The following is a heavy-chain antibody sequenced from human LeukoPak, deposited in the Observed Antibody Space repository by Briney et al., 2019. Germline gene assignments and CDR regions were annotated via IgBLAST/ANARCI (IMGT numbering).Heavy chain of an antibody. D-gene: IGHD5-24*01. Sequence: PVKVSCKASGGTFSSYAISWVRQAPGQGLEWMGGIIPIFGTANYAQKFQGRVTITADESTSTAYMELSSLRSEDTAVYYCARFRDGYNRGYFDYWGQGTLVTVSS. CDR3: ARFRDGYNRGYFDY. CDR2: IIPIFGTA. V-gene: IGHV1-69*13. CDR1: GGTFSSYA. J-gene: IGHJ4*02.